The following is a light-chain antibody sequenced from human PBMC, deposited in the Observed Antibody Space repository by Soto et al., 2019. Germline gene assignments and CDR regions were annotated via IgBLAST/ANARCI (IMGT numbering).Light chain of an antibody. V-gene: IGKV3-11*01. CDR3: QQRNEWPLT. CDR1: QSVSNDY. J-gene: IGKJ5*01. CDR2: DAS. Sequence: EIVLTQSPGTLSLSPGERATRSGRASQSVSNDYLAWYQQKPGQAPRLLISDASNRATGIPARFSGSGSGTDFTLTISSLESEDFAIYYCQQRNEWPLTFGQGTRLEIK.